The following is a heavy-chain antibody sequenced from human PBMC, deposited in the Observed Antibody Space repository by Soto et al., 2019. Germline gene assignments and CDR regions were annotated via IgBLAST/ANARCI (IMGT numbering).Heavy chain of an antibody. V-gene: IGHV3-74*01. J-gene: IGHJ4*02. CDR1: GFSFSIYW. CDR2: INSDGSNI. CDR3: SSSGHYLPFDY. Sequence: DVELVESGGGLVQPGGSLRLSCTTSGFSFSIYWMHWVRQGPGMGLEWVSRINSDGSNIDYADSVKGRFTISRDNAQNTLFLQLNSLGAGDTAVYYCSSSGHYLPFDYWGQGTVVTFAS. D-gene: IGHD3-22*01.